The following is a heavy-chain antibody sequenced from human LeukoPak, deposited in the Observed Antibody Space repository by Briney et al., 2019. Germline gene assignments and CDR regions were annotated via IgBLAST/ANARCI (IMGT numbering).Heavy chain of an antibody. CDR1: GYTFTSYG. J-gene: IGHJ4*02. D-gene: IGHD6-19*01. Sequence: SVKVSCKASGYTFTSYGISWVRQAPGQGLEWMGGIIPIFGTANYAQKLQGRVTITADESTSTAYMELSSLRSEDTAVYYCARAGEHSSGWYGPGDYWGQGTLVTVSS. CDR3: ARAGEHSSGWYGPGDY. V-gene: IGHV1-69*13. CDR2: IIPIFGTA.